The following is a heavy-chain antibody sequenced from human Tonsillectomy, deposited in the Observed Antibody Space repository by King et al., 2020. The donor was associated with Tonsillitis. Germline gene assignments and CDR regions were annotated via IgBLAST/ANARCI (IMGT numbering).Heavy chain of an antibody. D-gene: IGHD4-23*01. Sequence: VQLVESGGGVVQPGGSLRLSCAASGFTFDDYAMHWVRQAPGKCLEWVSLISWDGGSTYYADSVKGRFTISRDNSKNSLYLQMNSLRTEDTALYYCAKDPSKTLVRGYNWFDPWGQGTLVTVSS. V-gene: IGHV3-43*02. J-gene: IGHJ5*02. CDR3: AKDPSKTLVRGYNWFDP. CDR2: ISWDGGST. CDR1: GFTFDDYA.